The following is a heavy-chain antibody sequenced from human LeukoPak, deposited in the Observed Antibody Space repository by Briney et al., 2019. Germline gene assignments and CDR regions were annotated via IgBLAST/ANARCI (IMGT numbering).Heavy chain of an antibody. CDR3: ASRAAAGITTFDY. CDR1: GGSISSSSYY. J-gene: IGHJ4*02. Sequence: SETLSLTCTVSGGSISSSSYYWGWIRQPPGKGLEWIGSIYYSGSTYYNPSLESRVTISVDTSKNQFSLKLSSVTAADTAVYYCASRAAAGITTFDYWGQGTLVTVSS. CDR2: IYYSGST. D-gene: IGHD6-13*01. V-gene: IGHV4-39*07.